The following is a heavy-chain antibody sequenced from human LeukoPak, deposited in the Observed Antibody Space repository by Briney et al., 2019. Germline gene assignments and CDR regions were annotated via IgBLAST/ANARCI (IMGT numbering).Heavy chain of an antibody. CDR1: GGTFSSYA. CDR3: ARDDRDGFSSHYYFDY. CDR2: IIPIFGTA. J-gene: IGHJ4*02. Sequence: SLKVSCKASGGTFSSYAISWVRQAPGQGLEWMGGIIPIFGTANYAQRFQGRVTITADESTSTAYMELSSLRSEDTAVYYCARDDRDGFSSHYYFDYWGQGTLVTVSS. D-gene: IGHD5-24*01. V-gene: IGHV1-69*13.